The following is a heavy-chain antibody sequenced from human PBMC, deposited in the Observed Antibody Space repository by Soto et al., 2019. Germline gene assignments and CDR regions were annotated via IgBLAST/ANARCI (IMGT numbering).Heavy chain of an antibody. CDR3: ARVLNYDILTDAFDI. J-gene: IGHJ3*02. CDR1: GGSISSYY. CDR2: IYYSGST. Sequence: ETLSLTCTVSGGSISSYYWSWIRQPPGKGLEWIGYIYYSGSTNYNPSLKSRVTISVDTSKNQFSLKLSSVTAADTAVYYCARVLNYDILTDAFDIWGQGTMVTVSS. D-gene: IGHD3-9*01. V-gene: IGHV4-59*01.